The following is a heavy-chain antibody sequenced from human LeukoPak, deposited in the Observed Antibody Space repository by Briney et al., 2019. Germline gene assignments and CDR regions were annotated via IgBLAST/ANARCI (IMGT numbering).Heavy chain of an antibody. Sequence: SETLSLTCTVSGGSISSSSYYWSWIRQPPGKGLEWIGEIYHSGSTNYNPSLKSRVTISVDTSKNQFSLKLSSVTAADTAVYYCAREYRGSGSYNKYNWFDPWGQGTLVTVSS. CDR1: GGSISSSSYY. CDR2: IYHSGST. D-gene: IGHD3-10*01. CDR3: AREYRGSGSYNKYNWFDP. J-gene: IGHJ5*02. V-gene: IGHV4-39*07.